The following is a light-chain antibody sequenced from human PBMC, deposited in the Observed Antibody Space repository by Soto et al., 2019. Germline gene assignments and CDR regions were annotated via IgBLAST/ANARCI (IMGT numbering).Light chain of an antibody. CDR2: GAS. V-gene: IGKV3-20*01. CDR3: QQYYSIPLT. J-gene: IGKJ4*01. Sequence: EIVLTQSPVTLSLSPGERATLSCRASQSVSSSYLAWYQQKPGQAPRLLIYGASSRATGIPDRFNGSGSGTDFTLTISRLEPEDFAVYYCQQYYSIPLTFGGGTKVDIK. CDR1: QSVSSSY.